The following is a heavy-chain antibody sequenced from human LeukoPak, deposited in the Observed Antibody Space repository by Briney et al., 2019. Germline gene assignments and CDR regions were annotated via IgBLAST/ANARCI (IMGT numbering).Heavy chain of an antibody. J-gene: IGHJ4*02. CDR1: GFTFGSYA. CDR2: ISGSGGST. CDR3: AKDAVSSWSGYSNYFDY. V-gene: IGHV3-23*01. Sequence: GGSLRLSCAASGFTFGSYAMSWVRQAPGKGLEWVSAISGSGGSTYYADSVKGRFTISRDNSKNTLYLQMNSLRAEDTAVYYCAKDAVSSWSGYSNYFDYWGQGTLVTVSS. D-gene: IGHD3-3*01.